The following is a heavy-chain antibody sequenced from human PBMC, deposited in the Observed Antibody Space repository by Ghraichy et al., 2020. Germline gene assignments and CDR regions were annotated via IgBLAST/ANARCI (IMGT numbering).Heavy chain of an antibody. D-gene: IGHD6-25*01. J-gene: IGHJ2*01. CDR1: GFTFSSYS. CDR2: ISSSSSYI. Sequence: GGSLRLSCAASGFTFSSYSMNWVRQAPGKGLEWVSSISSSSSYIYYADSVKGRFTISRDNAKNSLYLQMNSLRAEDTAVYYCARSQRDVGGYFDLWGRGTLVTVSS. CDR3: ARSQRDVGGYFDL. V-gene: IGHV3-21*01.